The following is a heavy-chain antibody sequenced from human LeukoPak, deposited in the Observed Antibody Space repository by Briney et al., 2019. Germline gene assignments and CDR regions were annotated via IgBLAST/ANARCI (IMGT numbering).Heavy chain of an antibody. CDR1: GFTFSDYY. V-gene: IGHV3-11*01. Sequence: GGSLRLSCAASGFTFSDYYMSWIRQAPGKGLEWVSYISSSGSTIYYADSVKGRFTISRDNAKNSLYLQMNSLRAEDTAVYYCASPNYDILTADYWGQGTLVTVSS. CDR3: ASPNYDILTADY. CDR2: ISSSGSTI. D-gene: IGHD3-9*01. J-gene: IGHJ4*02.